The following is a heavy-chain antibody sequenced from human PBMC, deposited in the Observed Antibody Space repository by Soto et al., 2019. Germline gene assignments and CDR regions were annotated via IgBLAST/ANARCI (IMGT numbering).Heavy chain of an antibody. Sequence: PSETLSLTCTVSGGSISSSSYYWGWIRQPPGKGLEWIGSIYYSGSTYYNPSLKSRVTISVDTSKNQFSLKLSSVTAADTAVYYCARQWCSGGSCYSVYWFDPWGQGTLVTVSS. V-gene: IGHV4-39*01. J-gene: IGHJ5*02. CDR2: IYYSGST. CDR3: ARQWCSGGSCYSVYWFDP. D-gene: IGHD2-15*01. CDR1: GGSISSSSYY.